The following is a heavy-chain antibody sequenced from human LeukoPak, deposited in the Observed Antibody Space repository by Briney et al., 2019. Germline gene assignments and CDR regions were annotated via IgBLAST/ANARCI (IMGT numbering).Heavy chain of an antibody. D-gene: IGHD5-12*01. Sequence: GGSLRLSCAASGFTFSGYFMNWIRQAPGKGLEWVSYISPGSDHTNYADSVKGRFTISRDNAKNSLYLQMNSLRAEDTAVYFCARSGYSGYDPDYWGQGTLVTVSS. V-gene: IGHV3-11*06. CDR2: ISPGSDHT. J-gene: IGHJ4*02. CDR1: GFTFSGYF. CDR3: ARSGYSGYDPDY.